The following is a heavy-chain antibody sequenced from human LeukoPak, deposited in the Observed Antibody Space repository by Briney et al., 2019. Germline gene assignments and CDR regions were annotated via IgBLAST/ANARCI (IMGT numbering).Heavy chain of an antibody. D-gene: IGHD5-12*01. J-gene: IGHJ6*03. V-gene: IGHV4-59*01. CDR2: IYYSGST. Sequence: PSETLSLTCTVSGGSISSYYWSWIRQPPGKGLEWIGYIYYSGSTNYNPSLKSRVTISVDTSKNQFSLKLSSVTAADTAVYYCARDLLRGIYDMDVWGKGTTVTVSS. CDR1: GGSISSYY. CDR3: ARDLLRGIYDMDV.